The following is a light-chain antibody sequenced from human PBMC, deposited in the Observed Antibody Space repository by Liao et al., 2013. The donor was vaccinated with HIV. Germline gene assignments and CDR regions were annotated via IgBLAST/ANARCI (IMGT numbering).Light chain of an antibody. V-gene: IGLV3-21*04. CDR3: QVWDSSSDHYV. CDR1: NVGSTS. J-gene: IGLJ1*01. CDR2: FDS. Sequence: SYVLTQPPSVSVAPGKTAGISCGGNNVGSTSVHWYQQKPGQAPVLVISFDSDRPSGIPERFSGSTSGNTATVTIARVEAGDEADYYCQVWDSSSDHYVFGTGTKVTVL.